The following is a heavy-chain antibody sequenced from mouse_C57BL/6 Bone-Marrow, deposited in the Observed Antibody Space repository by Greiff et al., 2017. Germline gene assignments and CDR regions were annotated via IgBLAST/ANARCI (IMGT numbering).Heavy chain of an antibody. Sequence: QVQLQQSGAELVRPRTSVKMFCKASGYTFTNYWIGWAKQRPGHGLEWIGDIYPGGGYTNYNEKFKGKATLTADKSSSTAYMQFSSLTSEDSAIYYCARRGVYDGYPYYFDYWGQGTTLTVSS. CDR3: ARRGVYDGYPYYFDY. D-gene: IGHD2-3*01. V-gene: IGHV1-63*01. CDR2: IYPGGGYT. CDR1: GYTFTNYW. J-gene: IGHJ2*01.